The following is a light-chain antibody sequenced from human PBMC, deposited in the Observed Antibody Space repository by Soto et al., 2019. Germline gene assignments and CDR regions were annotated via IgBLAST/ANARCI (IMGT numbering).Light chain of an antibody. J-gene: IGKJ2*01. CDR3: QQYNTSPFT. V-gene: IGKV3-20*01. CDR2: GAS. CDR1: QSVSSY. Sequence: EIVLTQSPGTLSLSPGERATLSCRASQSVSSYLAWYQENPGQAPRLLIYGASSRATGIPDRFSGSGSGTDFTLTIRRLEPEDFALYYCQQYNTSPFTFGQGTKLEIK.